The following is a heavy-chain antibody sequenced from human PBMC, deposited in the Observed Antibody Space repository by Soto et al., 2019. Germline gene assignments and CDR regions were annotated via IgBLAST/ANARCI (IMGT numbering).Heavy chain of an antibody. CDR3: VQGRYPTMATPLDH. D-gene: IGHD1-1*01. CDR2: ISSSGSTI. J-gene: IGHJ5*02. CDR1: GFTFSDYY. Sequence: LRLSCAASGFTFSDYYMSWIRQAPGKGLEWVSYISSSGSTIYYADSVKGRFTISRDDAKNSLYLQMNSLRREDTALYYCVQGRYPTMATPLDHWGQGTLVTVSS. V-gene: IGHV3-11*01.